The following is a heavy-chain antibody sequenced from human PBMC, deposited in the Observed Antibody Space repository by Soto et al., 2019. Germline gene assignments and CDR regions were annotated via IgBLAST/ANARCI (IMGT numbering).Heavy chain of an antibody. CDR3: ARVMGYDSTKGLDY. CDR2: ISYDGSNK. J-gene: IGHJ4*02. D-gene: IGHD3-22*01. V-gene: IGHV3-30-3*01. Sequence: QVQLVESGGGVVQPGRSLRLSCAASGFTFSSYAMHWVRQAPGKGLEWVAVISYDGSNKYYADSVKGRFTISRDNSKKTCYRQRNGLRAGDPAGYYGARVMGYDSTKGLDYWGQGTLVTVSS. CDR1: GFTFSSYA.